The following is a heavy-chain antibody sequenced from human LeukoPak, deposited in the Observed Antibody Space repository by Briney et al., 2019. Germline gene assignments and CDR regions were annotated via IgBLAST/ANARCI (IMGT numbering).Heavy chain of an antibody. CDR3: AREQAYCGRDCYPGDY. CDR1: GFTFSSYE. J-gene: IGHJ4*02. Sequence: GGSLRLSCAASGFTFSSYEMNWVRQAPGKGLEWVSDISGSGSTIYYADSVKGRFTISRDNAKNSLYLQMNSLRAEDTAVYYCAREQAYCGRDCYPGDYWGQGTLVTVSS. V-gene: IGHV3-48*03. D-gene: IGHD2-21*02. CDR2: ISGSGSTI.